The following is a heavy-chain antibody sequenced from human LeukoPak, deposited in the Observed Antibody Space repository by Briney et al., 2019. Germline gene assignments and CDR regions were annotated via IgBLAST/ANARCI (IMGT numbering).Heavy chain of an antibody. CDR3: ARGRKYYYDSSGSNWFDP. V-gene: IGHV1-18*01. Sequence: ASVKVSCTASGYTFTSYGISWVRQAPGQGLEWMGWISAYNGNTNYAQKLQGRVTMTTDTSTSTAYMELRSLRSDDTAVYYCARGRKYYYDSSGSNWFDPWGQGTLVTVSS. CDR1: GYTFTSYG. CDR2: ISAYNGNT. D-gene: IGHD3-22*01. J-gene: IGHJ5*02.